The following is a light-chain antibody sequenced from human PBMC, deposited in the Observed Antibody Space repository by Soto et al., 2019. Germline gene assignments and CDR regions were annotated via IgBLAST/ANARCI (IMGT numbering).Light chain of an antibody. CDR1: QSVSSSY. CDR2: GAS. Sequence: EIVLTQSPGTLSLSPVERATPSCRASQSVSSSYLAWYQQKPGQAPRLLIYGASSRATGIPDRFSGSGSGTDFTLTISRLEPEDFAVYYCQQYSSSLITFGQGTRLEI. V-gene: IGKV3-20*01. J-gene: IGKJ5*01. CDR3: QQYSSSLIT.